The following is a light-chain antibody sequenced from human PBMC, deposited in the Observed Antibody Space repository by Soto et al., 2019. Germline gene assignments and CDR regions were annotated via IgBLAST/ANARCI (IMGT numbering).Light chain of an antibody. CDR2: AAS. CDR1: QSINKY. V-gene: IGKV1-39*01. J-gene: IGKJ1*01. CDR3: QQSYSTPQT. Sequence: DIQMTQSPSSLSASVGDRVTITCRASQSINKYLNWYQQKPGEAPKLLIYAASSLQSGVPSRFSGTESGTDFTLTISGLQPEDFGTYYCQQSYSTPQTFGQGTNVEIK.